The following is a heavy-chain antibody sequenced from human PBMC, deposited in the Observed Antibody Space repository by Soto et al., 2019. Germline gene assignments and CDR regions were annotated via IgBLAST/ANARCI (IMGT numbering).Heavy chain of an antibody. V-gene: IGHV4-39*01. J-gene: IGHJ5*02. CDR3: ARANPVVVVAATAPNWFDP. D-gene: IGHD2-15*01. CDR2: ICYSGST. Sequence: SLTCTVSGGSINSSSYYWGWIRQPPGKGLEWIGSICYSGSTYYNPSLKSRVTISVDTSKNQFSLKLSSVTAADTAVYYCARANPVVVVAATAPNWFDPWGQGTLVTVSS. CDR1: GGSINSSSYY.